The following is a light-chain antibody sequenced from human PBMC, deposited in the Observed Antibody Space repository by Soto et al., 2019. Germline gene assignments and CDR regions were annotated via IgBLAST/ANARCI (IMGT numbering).Light chain of an antibody. CDR3: QQYGSAPFT. CDR2: GAF. J-gene: IGKJ3*01. V-gene: IGKV3-15*01. CDR1: QSVSSN. Sequence: EIVMTPSPVTLSVSPGERVTLSCRASQSVSSNLAWYQQKPGQAPSLLIYGAFTRATGIPARFSGTGSGAEFTLTISSLQSEDFAVYYCQQYGSAPFTFGP.